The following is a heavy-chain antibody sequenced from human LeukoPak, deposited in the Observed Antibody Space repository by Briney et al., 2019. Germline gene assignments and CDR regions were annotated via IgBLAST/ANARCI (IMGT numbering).Heavy chain of an antibody. J-gene: IGHJ4*02. V-gene: IGHV3-30-3*01. Sequence: HTGGSLRLSCVASGFTFSSYAMHWVRQAPGKGLEWVAVISYDGSNKYYADSVKGRFTISRDNSKNTLHLQMNSLRAEDTAVYYCARGTGFLLQSWGQGTLVTVSS. CDR2: ISYDGSNK. CDR1: GFTFSSYA. CDR3: ARGTGFLLQS. D-gene: IGHD7-27*01.